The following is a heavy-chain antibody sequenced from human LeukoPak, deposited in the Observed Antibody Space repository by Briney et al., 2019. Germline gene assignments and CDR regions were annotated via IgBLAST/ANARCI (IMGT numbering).Heavy chain of an antibody. CDR2: NSSNGGST. J-gene: IGHJ4*02. CDR3: VKEGLHYDSSGYYYFHY. CDR1: GFTFNNYA. V-gene: IGHV3-64D*09. D-gene: IGHD3-22*01. Sequence: PGGSLRLSCSASGFTFNNYAMHWVRQAPGKGLEYVSGNSSNGGSTYYADSVKGRFTISRDNSKNRLYLQMSSLRAEDTAVYYCVKEGLHYDSSGYYYFHYWGQGTLVTVSS.